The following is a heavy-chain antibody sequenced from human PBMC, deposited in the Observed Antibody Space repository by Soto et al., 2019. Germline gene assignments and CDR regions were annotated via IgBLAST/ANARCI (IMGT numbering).Heavy chain of an antibody. CDR1: GFIFSGYA. Sequence: GGSLRLSCAASGFIFSGYAMNWVRHVPGKGLQWVSSISGSGGMTYYTDSVKGRFTISRDNSKNTVYVQMSSLRDDDTATYYCAKDRGLTGGTPDIWGQGTMVTVSS. V-gene: IGHV3-23*01. CDR3: AKDRGLTGGTPDI. J-gene: IGHJ3*02. CDR2: ISGSGGMT. D-gene: IGHD1-26*01.